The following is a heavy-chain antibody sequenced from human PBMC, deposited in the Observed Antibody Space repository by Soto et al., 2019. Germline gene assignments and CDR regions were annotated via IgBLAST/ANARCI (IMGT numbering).Heavy chain of an antibody. CDR3: ARHRHGDYGDVDYYFYGMDV. V-gene: IGHV4-59*08. D-gene: IGHD4-17*01. J-gene: IGHJ6*02. Sequence: QVQLQESGPGLVKPSETLSLTCTVSGASIKNYYWSWIRQPPGKGLEWIGYIYYRGSTNHNPSLKSRVTTSVDTSKNQFSLKLNSVTAADTAVYHCARHRHGDYGDVDYYFYGMDVWGQGTTVTVSS. CDR2: IYYRGST. CDR1: GASIKNYY.